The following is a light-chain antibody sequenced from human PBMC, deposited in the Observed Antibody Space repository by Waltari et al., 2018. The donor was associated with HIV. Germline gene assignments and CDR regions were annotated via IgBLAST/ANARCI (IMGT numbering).Light chain of an antibody. J-gene: IGLJ2*01. CDR3: CSYAGSYPVV. CDR1: RSDVGGYNY. Sequence: QSALTQPRSVSGSPGQSVTISCTGTRSDVGGYNYVSWYQQHPGKAPKFMIYDVSKRPSGVPDRFSGSKSGNTASLTISGLQAEDEADYYCCSYAGSYPVVFGGGTKLTVL. V-gene: IGLV2-11*01. CDR2: DVS.